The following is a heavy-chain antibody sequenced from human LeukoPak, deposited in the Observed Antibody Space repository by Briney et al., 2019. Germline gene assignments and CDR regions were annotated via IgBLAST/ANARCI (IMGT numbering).Heavy chain of an antibody. CDR2: IYCSGST. J-gene: IGHJ1*01. V-gene: IGHV4-59*01. CDR1: GGSISPYY. CDR3: ARGGWYPESFQH. Sequence: SETLSLTCSVSGGSISPYYWSWIRQPPGKGLEWIGYIYCSGSTNYNPSLKSRVTISVDTSKNQFSLKLSSVTAADTAVYYCARGGWYPESFQHWGQGALVTVSS. D-gene: IGHD6-19*01.